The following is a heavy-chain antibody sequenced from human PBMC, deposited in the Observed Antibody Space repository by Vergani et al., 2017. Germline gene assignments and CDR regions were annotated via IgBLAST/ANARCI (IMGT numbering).Heavy chain of an antibody. J-gene: IGHJ4*02. D-gene: IGHD6-19*01. CDR1: GFTFSDYY. V-gene: IGHV3-11*01. CDR3: AKDISQWLVSAFDY. CDR2: ISSSGSTI. Sequence: QVQLVESGGGLVKPGGSLRLSCAASGFTFSDYYMSWIRQAPGKGLEWVSYISSSGSTIYYADSVKGRFTISRDNSKNTLYLQMNSLRAEDTAVYYCAKDISQWLVSAFDYWGQGTLVTVSS.